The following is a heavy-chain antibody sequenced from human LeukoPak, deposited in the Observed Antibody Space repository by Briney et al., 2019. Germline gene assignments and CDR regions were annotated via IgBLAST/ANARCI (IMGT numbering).Heavy chain of an antibody. V-gene: IGHV4-30-2*01. Sequence: SETLSLTCTVSGGSISSGGYYWSWIRQPPGKGLEWIGYIYHSGSTYYNPSLKSRVTISVDTSKNQFSLKLSSVTAADTAVYYCARDSGDCSSTSCYGPRSLDWGQGTLVTVSS. D-gene: IGHD2-2*01. J-gene: IGHJ4*02. CDR3: ARDSGDCSSTSCYGPRSLD. CDR1: GGSISSGGYY. CDR2: IYHSGST.